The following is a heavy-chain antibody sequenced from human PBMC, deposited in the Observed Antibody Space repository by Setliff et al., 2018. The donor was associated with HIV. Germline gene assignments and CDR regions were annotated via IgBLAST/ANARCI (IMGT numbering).Heavy chain of an antibody. CDR1: GYTFTGYH. CDR3: ARAGGLRMDRGVVSDY. Sequence: ASVKVSCKASGYTFTGYHMHWVRQAPGQGLEWMGWINPNSGGTNYAQKFQGRVTMTRDTSITTAYMELSRLRSDDTAVYYCARAGGLRMDRGVVSDYWGQGTLVTVSS. D-gene: IGHD3-10*01. V-gene: IGHV1-2*02. J-gene: IGHJ4*02. CDR2: INPNSGGT.